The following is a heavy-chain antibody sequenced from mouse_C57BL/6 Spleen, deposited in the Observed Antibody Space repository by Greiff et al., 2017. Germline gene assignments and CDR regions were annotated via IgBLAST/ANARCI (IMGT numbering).Heavy chain of an antibody. CDR1: GYTFTSYW. CDR3: ARRGQLRLGYFEV. D-gene: IGHD3-2*02. J-gene: IGHJ1*03. CDR2: IDPSDSYT. V-gene: IGHV1-69*01. Sequence: QVQLQQPGAELVMPGASVKLSCKASGYTFTSYWMHWVKQRPGQGLEWIGEIDPSDSYTNYNQKFKGKSTLTVDKSSSTAYMQLSSLTSEDSAVYYCARRGQLRLGYFEVWGTGTTVTVSS.